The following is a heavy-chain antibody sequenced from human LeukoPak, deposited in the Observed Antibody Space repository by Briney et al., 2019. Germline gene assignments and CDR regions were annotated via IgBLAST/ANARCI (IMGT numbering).Heavy chain of an antibody. CDR2: VNHSGST. V-gene: IGHV4-34*01. J-gene: IGHJ4*02. CDR3: ARGGPVDY. Sequence: SETLSLTCAVYGGSFSGYYWSWIRQPPGKGLEWIGEVNHSGSTNYNPSLKSRVTISVDTSKNQFSLKLSSVTAADTAVYYCARGGPVDYWGQGTLVTVSS. CDR1: GGSFSGYY.